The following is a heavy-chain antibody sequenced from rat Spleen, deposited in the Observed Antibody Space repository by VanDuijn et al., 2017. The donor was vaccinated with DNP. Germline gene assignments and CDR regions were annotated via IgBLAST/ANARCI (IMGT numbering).Heavy chain of an antibody. Sequence: QVQLKESGPGLVQPSQTLSLTCTVSGFSLTSYNVHWVRQPTGKGPEWMGRMWYDGDTVYNSALKARLSISRDISKNQVLLKMNSLQIDDAGTYYCTRDQDYYYDGGYYPTMDAWGQGTSVTVS. D-gene: IGHD1-12*02. CDR3: TRDQDYYYDGGYYPTMDA. CDR1: GFSLTSYN. CDR2: MWYDGDT. J-gene: IGHJ4*01. V-gene: IGHV2-63*01.